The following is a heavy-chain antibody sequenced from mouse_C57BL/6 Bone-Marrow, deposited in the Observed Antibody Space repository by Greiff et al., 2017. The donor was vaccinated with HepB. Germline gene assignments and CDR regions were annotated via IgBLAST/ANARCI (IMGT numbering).Heavy chain of an antibody. CDR1: GYTFTSYW. D-gene: IGHD2-4*01. Sequence: QVQLQQPGAELVKPGASVKLSCKASGYTFTSYWMHWVKQRPGQGLEWIGMIHPNSGSTNYNEKFKSKATLTVDKSSSTAYMQLSSLTSEDSAVYYCARNSYDYHWYFDVWGTGTTVTVSS. CDR3: ARNSYDYHWYFDV. CDR2: IHPNSGST. V-gene: IGHV1-64*01. J-gene: IGHJ1*03.